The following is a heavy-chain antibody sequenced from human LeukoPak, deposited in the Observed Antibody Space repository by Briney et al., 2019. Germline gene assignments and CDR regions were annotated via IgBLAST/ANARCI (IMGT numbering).Heavy chain of an antibody. CDR1: GGSINGYY. CDR2: IYYSGST. D-gene: IGHD3-10*01. CDR3: ARLGEKHYGSGSYTLDY. Sequence: PSETLSLTCTVSGGSINGYYWSWIRQPPGKGLEWIGSIYYSGSTNYNPSLKSRVTISVDTSKNQFSLKLSSVTAADTAVYYCARLGEKHYGSGSYTLDYWGQGTLVTVSS. J-gene: IGHJ4*02. V-gene: IGHV4-59*01.